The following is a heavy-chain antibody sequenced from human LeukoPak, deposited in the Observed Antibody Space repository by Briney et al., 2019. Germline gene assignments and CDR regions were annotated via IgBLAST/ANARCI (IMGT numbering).Heavy chain of an antibody. CDR2: IYYSGST. V-gene: IGHV4-39*01. D-gene: IGHD2-15*01. Sequence: PSETLSLTCTVSGGSISSSSYYWGWIRQPPGKGLEWIGSIYYSGSTYYSPSLKSRVTISVDTSKNQFSLKLSSVTAADTAVYYCARRYCSGGSCYSDNWFDPWGQGTLVTVSS. J-gene: IGHJ5*02. CDR1: GGSISSSSYY. CDR3: ARRYCSGGSCYSDNWFDP.